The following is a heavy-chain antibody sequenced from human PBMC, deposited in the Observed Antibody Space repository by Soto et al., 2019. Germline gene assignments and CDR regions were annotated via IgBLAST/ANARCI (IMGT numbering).Heavy chain of an antibody. V-gene: IGHV3-33*01. Sequence: GGSLRLSCAASGFTFSSYGMHWVRQAPGKGLEWVAVIWYDGSNKYYADSVKGRFTISRDNSKNTLYLQMNSLGAEGTAVYYCARDMSSSSWQSTYPDYWGQGTLVTVSS. CDR2: IWYDGSNK. D-gene: IGHD6-13*01. J-gene: IGHJ4*02. CDR3: ARDMSSSSWQSTYPDY. CDR1: GFTFSSYG.